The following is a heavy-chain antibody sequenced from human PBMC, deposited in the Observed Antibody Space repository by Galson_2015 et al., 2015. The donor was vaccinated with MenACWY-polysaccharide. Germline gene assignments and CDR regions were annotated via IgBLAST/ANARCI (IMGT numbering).Heavy chain of an antibody. CDR3: AREPKQKPPTVPTGRFDY. Sequence: SVKVSCKASGYTFTTYAINWVRQAPGQGLEWMGGINTITGNPTYAQGFTGRFVFSLDASVTTAYLHISGLKAEDTAVYYCAREPKQKPPTVPTGRFDYWGQGTLVTVAS. J-gene: IGHJ4*02. V-gene: IGHV7-4-1*02. CDR2: INTITGNP. D-gene: IGHD4-17*01. CDR1: GYTFTTYA.